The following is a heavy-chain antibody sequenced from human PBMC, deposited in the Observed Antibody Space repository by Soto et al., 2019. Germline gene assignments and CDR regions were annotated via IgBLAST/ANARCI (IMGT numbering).Heavy chain of an antibody. J-gene: IGHJ4*02. CDR2: INDEGSST. V-gene: IGHV3-74*03. CDR3: ARDQEWAAAGTTELDY. CDR1: GFTFSTYW. Sequence: PGGSLRLSCAASGFTFSTYWMHWVRQAPGKGLVWVSRINDEGSSTTYADSVKGRFTISRDNAKNTLYLQMNSLRAEDTAVYYCARDQEWAAAGTTELDYWGQGTLVTVSS. D-gene: IGHD6-13*01.